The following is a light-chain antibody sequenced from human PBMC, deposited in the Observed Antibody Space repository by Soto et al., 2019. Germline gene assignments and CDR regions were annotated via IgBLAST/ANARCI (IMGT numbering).Light chain of an antibody. CDR3: QQRSNWPPFT. CDR1: QSVSSN. V-gene: IGKV3-11*01. J-gene: IGKJ5*01. CDR2: DAS. Sequence: IVMTQSPGTLSLSPWERATLSSMPSQSVSSNLAWYQQKPGQAPRLLIYDASNRATDIPARFSGSGSGTDFTLTISSLEPEHFAVYYCQQRSNWPPFTFGQGTRLEIK.